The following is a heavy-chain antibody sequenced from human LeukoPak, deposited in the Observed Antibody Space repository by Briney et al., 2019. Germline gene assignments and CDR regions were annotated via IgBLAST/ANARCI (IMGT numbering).Heavy chain of an antibody. CDR2: IYYSGST. J-gene: IGHJ4*02. V-gene: IGHV4-59*08. CDR1: GGSISSYY. D-gene: IGHD5-18*01. CDR3: ARRGYSYAIDY. Sequence: SETLSLTCTVSGGSISSYYWSWNRQPPGKGLEWIGYIYYSGSTNYNPSLKSRVTISVDTSKNQFSLKLSSVTAADTAVYYCARRGYSYAIDYWGQGTLVTVSS.